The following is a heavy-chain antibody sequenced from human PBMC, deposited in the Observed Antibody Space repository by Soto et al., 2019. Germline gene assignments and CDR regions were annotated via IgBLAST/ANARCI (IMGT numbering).Heavy chain of an antibody. CDR1: GGSISSSSYY. CDR3: ARWEQWPGYYFYY. J-gene: IGHJ4*02. Sequence: QLQLQESGPGLVKPSETLSLTCTVSGGSISSSSYYWGWIRQPPGKGLEWIGSIYDSGTTYYNPSLKSRVTISVDTSKNQFSLKLSSVTAADTAVYYCARWEQWPGYYFYYWCQGTLVTVSS. D-gene: IGHD6-19*01. V-gene: IGHV4-39*01. CDR2: IYDSGTT.